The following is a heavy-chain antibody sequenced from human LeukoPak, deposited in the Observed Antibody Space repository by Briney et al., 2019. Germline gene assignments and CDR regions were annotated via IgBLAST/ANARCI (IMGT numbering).Heavy chain of an antibody. CDR2: ISAYNGNT. V-gene: IGHV1-18*01. Sequence: ASVKASCKASGYTFTSYGISWVRQAPGQGLEWMGWISAYNGNTNYAQKLQGRVTMTTDTSTSTAYMELRSLRSDDTAVYYCARAPYDILTGYYDYWGQGTLVTVSS. CDR3: ARAPYDILTGYYDY. J-gene: IGHJ4*02. D-gene: IGHD3-9*01. CDR1: GYTFTSYG.